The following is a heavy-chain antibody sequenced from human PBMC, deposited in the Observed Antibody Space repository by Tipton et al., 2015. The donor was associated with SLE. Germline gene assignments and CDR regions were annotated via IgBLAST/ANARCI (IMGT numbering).Heavy chain of an antibody. CDR3: AKASPGRYSSSWYEGDAFDI. Sequence: SLRLSCAASGFTFSSYAMSWVRQAPGKGLEWVSAISGSGGSTYYADSVKGRFTISRDNSKNTLYLQMNSLRAEDTAVYYCAKASPGRYSSSWYEGDAFDIWGQGTMVTVSS. CDR2: ISGSGGST. J-gene: IGHJ3*02. CDR1: GFTFSSYA. D-gene: IGHD6-13*01. V-gene: IGHV3-23*01.